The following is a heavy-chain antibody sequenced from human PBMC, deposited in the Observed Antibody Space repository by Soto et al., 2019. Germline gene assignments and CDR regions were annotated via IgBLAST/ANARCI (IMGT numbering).Heavy chain of an antibody. CDR1: GFTFSSYA. V-gene: IGHV3-30-3*01. CDR3: ASETRRVSTDLDY. Sequence: GGSLRLSWAAAGFTFSSYAMHRVRQAPGKGLEWVAVISYDGSNKYYADSVKGRFTISRDNSKNTLYLQMNSLRAEDTAVYYCASETRRVSTDLDYWGQGTLVTVSS. CDR2: ISYDGSNK. J-gene: IGHJ4*02.